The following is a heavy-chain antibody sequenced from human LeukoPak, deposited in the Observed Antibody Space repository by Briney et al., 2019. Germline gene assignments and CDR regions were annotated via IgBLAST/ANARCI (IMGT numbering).Heavy chain of an antibody. CDR1: GFTFSSYG. CDR2: ISYDGSNK. J-gene: IGHJ1*01. Sequence: GRSLRLSCAASGFTFSSYGMHWVRQAPGKGLEWVAVISYDGSNKYYADSVKGRFTISRDNSKNMLYLQMNSLRAEDTAVYYCAREYYYDSSGYSTEYFQHWGQGTLVTVSS. CDR3: AREYYYDSSGYSTEYFQH. D-gene: IGHD3-22*01. V-gene: IGHV3-30*03.